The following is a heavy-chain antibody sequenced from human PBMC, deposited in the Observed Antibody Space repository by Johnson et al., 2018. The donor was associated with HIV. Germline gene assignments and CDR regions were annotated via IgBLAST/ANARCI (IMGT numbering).Heavy chain of an antibody. J-gene: IGHJ3*02. CDR3: AREGTLGAFDI. Sequence: QMLLVESGGGVVQPGRSLRLSCAASGFTFSSYAIHWVRQAPGKGLEWVAAISYDGSNKYYADSVKGRFTISRDNSKNTLYLQMNSLRAEDTAVYYCAREGTLGAFDIWGQGTMVTVSS. V-gene: IGHV3-30-3*01. CDR2: ISYDGSNK. D-gene: IGHD1-1*01. CDR1: GFTFSSYA.